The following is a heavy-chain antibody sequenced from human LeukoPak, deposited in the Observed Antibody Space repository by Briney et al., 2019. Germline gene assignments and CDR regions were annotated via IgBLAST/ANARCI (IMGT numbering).Heavy chain of an antibody. Sequence: ASVKVSCKASGYTFTGYYMHWVRQAPGQGLEWMGWINPNSGGTNYAQKFQGRVTVTRDTSISTAYMELSRLRSDDTAVYYCASTCSGGSCYLFDYWGQGTLVTVSS. V-gene: IGHV1-2*02. CDR1: GYTFTGYY. D-gene: IGHD2-15*01. J-gene: IGHJ4*02. CDR2: INPNSGGT. CDR3: ASTCSGGSCYLFDY.